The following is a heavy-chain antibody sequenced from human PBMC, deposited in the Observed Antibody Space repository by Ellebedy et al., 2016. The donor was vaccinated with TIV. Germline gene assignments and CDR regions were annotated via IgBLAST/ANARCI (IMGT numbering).Heavy chain of an antibody. D-gene: IGHD6-13*01. J-gene: IGHJ4*02. CDR2: ILDDESSK. CDR3: ASWRPNSREFAD. Sequence: GESLKISCAASGSCIGNYDMHWVRQAPGKVLEWVAGILDDESSKDYGESAKGLITTSSNNSNSTLDLHVESLRVEDTAIYYCASWRPNSREFADWGQGTLVIVSS. CDR1: GSCIGNYD. V-gene: IGHV3-33*01.